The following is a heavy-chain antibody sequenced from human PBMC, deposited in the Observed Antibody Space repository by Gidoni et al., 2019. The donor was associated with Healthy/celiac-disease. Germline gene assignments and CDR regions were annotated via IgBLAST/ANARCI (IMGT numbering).Heavy chain of an antibody. CDR1: GGTFSSYA. V-gene: IGHV1-69*01. J-gene: IGHJ4*02. CDR3: ARAMWVVRGAFDY. D-gene: IGHD3-10*01. Sequence: KKPGSSVKVSCKASGGTFSSYAISWVRQAPGQGLEWMGGIIPIFGTANYAQKFQGKVTITADESTSTAYMELSSLRSEDTAVYYCARAMWVVRGAFDYWGQGTLVTVSS. CDR2: IIPIFGTA.